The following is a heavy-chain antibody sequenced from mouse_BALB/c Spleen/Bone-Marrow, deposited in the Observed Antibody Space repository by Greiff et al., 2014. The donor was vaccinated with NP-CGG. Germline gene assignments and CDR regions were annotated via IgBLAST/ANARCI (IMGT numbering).Heavy chain of an antibody. CDR3: ARSYRYAWFAY. Sequence: QVQLQQSGAELVKPGASVKLSCKASGYTFTSYDINWVRQRPEQGLEWIGWIFPGDGGTKCNEKFKGKATLTTDKSSSTAYMQLNRLTFEDSAVYFCARSYRYAWFAYWGQGILVTVSA. CDR1: GYTFTSYD. CDR2: IFPGDGGT. J-gene: IGHJ3*01. V-gene: IGHV1-85*01. D-gene: IGHD2-14*01.